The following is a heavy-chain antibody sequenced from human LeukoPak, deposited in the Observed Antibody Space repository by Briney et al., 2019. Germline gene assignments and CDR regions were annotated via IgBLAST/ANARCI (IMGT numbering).Heavy chain of an antibody. CDR2: INHNGNVN. CDR3: ARGSGLDV. D-gene: IGHD3-10*01. V-gene: IGHV3-7*03. J-gene: IGHJ6*02. CDR1: GFTFSSYW. Sequence: GGSLRLSCAASGFTFSSYWMNWARQVPGKGLEWVASINHNGNVNYYVDSVKGRFTISRDNAKNSLYLQMSNLRAEDTAVYFCARGSGLDVWGQGATVTVSS.